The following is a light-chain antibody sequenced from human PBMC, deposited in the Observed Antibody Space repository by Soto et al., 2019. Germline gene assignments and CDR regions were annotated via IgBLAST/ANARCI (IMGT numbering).Light chain of an antibody. Sequence: QSVLTQPPSASGTPGQRVTISCSGSTSSIGSNYVYWYQQLPGTAPKLLIYSNNQRPSGVPDRFSGSKFGTSGSLAISGLRSEDEADYYCAAWEDSLSGWVFGGGTKLTVL. CDR1: TSSIGSNY. CDR2: SNN. CDR3: AAWEDSLSGWV. V-gene: IGLV1-47*01. J-gene: IGLJ3*02.